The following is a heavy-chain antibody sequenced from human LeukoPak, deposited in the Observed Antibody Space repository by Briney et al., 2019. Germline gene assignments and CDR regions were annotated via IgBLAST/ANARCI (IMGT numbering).Heavy chain of an antibody. CDR3: ARPSGTYNRFDY. V-gene: IGHV5-51*01. CDR1: GYSFTSSW. J-gene: IGHJ4*02. CDR2: IYPGDSDT. D-gene: IGHD1-26*01. Sequence: ESLQISCKGSGYSFTSSWIGWVRQLPGKGLEWMGIIYPGDSDTRYSPSFQGQVTISADKSISTAYLQWRSLKASDTAMYYCARPSGTYNRFDYWGQGTLVTVSS.